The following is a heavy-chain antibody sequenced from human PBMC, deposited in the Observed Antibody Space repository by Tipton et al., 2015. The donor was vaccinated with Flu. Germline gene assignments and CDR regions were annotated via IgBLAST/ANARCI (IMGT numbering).Heavy chain of an antibody. Sequence: QLVQSGAEVKKAGESLKISCKGSGYIFTSYWLAWVRQMPGKGLEWMGIIYAGDSDTRYSPSFQGQVTISVDKSINTAYLQWRSLQASDSAMYYCARTRTYSGIYHKFDYWGQGTQVNVSS. CDR3: ARTRTYSGIYHKFDY. J-gene: IGHJ4*02. V-gene: IGHV5-51*01. CDR2: IYAGDSDT. CDR1: GYIFTSYW. D-gene: IGHD1-26*01.